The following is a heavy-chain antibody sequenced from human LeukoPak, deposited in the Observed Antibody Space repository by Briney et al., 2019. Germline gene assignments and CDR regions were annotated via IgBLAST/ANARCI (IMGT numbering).Heavy chain of an antibody. CDR2: ISYGGSNK. CDR1: GFTFSSYG. V-gene: IGHV3-30*03. D-gene: IGHD6-19*01. CDR3: ARRIAGDGSHAFDI. Sequence: GRSLRLSCAASGFTFSSYGMHWVRQAPGKGLEWVAVISYGGSNKYYADSVKGRFTISRDNSKNTLYLQMNSLRAEDTAVYYCARRIAGDGSHAFDIWGQGTMVTVSS. J-gene: IGHJ3*02.